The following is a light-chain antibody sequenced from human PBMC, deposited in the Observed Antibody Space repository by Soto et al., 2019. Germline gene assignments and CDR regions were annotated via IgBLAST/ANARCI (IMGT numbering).Light chain of an antibody. Sequence: EIVMTQSPATLSLSPGERAALSCRASQSINSELAWYQQKPGQPPRLLIYGASTCSTGVPARFTGSESGSEFTLTISGLQSEDCAVYYCQQGHNWPLTFGQGTRLEI. CDR1: QSINSE. J-gene: IGKJ2*01. CDR2: GAS. CDR3: QQGHNWPLT. V-gene: IGKV3-15*01.